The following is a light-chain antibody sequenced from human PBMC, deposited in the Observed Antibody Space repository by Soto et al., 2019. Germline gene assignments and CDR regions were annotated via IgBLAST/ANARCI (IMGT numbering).Light chain of an antibody. CDR3: QQYGGSPLFT. V-gene: IGKV3-20*01. CDR1: QGVTPAY. Sequence: EIVLTQSPGTLSLFPGERATLSCRASQGVTPAYLAWYQHKPGQAPRLLIYGASNRATGIPDRFSGSGSGTDFTLTISRLEPEDFAVYSCQQYGGSPLFTFGPGTKVDIK. CDR2: GAS. J-gene: IGKJ3*01.